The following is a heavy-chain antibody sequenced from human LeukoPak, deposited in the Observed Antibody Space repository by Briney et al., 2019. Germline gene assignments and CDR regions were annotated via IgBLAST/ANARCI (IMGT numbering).Heavy chain of an antibody. V-gene: IGHV1-18*01. CDR3: ARDGKQQLGFDY. CDR1: GYTFTSYG. Sequence: ASVKVSCKASGYTFTSYGISWVRQAPGQGLEWVGWISAYNGKTNHAQNFQGRVTVTTDTSTSTAYMELRSLRSDDTAVYYCARDGKQQLGFDYWGQGTLVTVSS. D-gene: IGHD6-13*01. J-gene: IGHJ4*02. CDR2: ISAYNGKT.